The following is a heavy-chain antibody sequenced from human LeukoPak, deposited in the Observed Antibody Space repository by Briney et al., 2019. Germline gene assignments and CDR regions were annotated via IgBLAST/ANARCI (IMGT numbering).Heavy chain of an antibody. J-gene: IGHJ6*03. CDR1: GGTFSSYA. V-gene: IGHV1-69*05. D-gene: IGHD6-13*01. CDR3: ARDWFDRGAAGALPYYYYYMDV. CDR2: IIPIFGTA. Sequence: SVKVSCKASGGTFSSYAISLVRQAPGQGLEWMGGIIPIFGTANYAQKFQGRVTITTDESTSTAYMELSSLRSEDTAVYYCARDWFDRGAAGALPYYYYYMDVWGKGTTVTVSS.